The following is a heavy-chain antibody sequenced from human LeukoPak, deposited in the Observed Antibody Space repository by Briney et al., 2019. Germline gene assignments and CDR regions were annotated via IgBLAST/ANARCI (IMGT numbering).Heavy chain of an antibody. D-gene: IGHD6-19*01. CDR2: INHSGST. Sequence: PSETLSLTCAVYGGSFSGYYWSWIRQPPGKGLEWIGEINHSGSTNYNPSLKSRVTISVDTSKNQFSLKLSSVTAADTAVYYRARRRWLGAFDYWGQGTLVTVSS. V-gene: IGHV4-34*01. CDR3: ARRRWLGAFDY. CDR1: GGSFSGYY. J-gene: IGHJ4*02.